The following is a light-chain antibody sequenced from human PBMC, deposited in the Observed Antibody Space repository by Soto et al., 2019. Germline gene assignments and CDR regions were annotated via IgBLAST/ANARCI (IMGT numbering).Light chain of an antibody. CDR2: DAS. CDR1: QSVSSY. V-gene: IGKV3-11*01. Sequence: EIVLTQSPATLSLSPGERATLSCRASQSVSSYLAWYQQKPGQAPRLLIYDASNRATGIPARFSGSESETDITLAISSLEPEDFAVYYCQQRSNWPLLTFGGGTKVEIK. J-gene: IGKJ4*01. CDR3: QQRSNWPLLT.